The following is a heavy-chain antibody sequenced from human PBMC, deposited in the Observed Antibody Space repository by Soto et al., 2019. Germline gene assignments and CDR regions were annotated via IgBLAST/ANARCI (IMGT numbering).Heavy chain of an antibody. D-gene: IGHD3-10*01. CDR2: ISYDGSKT. CDR3: AKAQLLWFGELFKPPDY. J-gene: IGHJ4*02. V-gene: IGHV3-30*04. CDR1: GFNFGGSA. Sequence: SLRLSCAASGFNFGGSAMHWVRQAPGKGLEWVAVISYDGSKTYYADSVKGRFTISRDNSKNTLYLQMNSLRAEDTAVYYCAKAQLLWFGELFKPPDYWGQGTPVTAPQ.